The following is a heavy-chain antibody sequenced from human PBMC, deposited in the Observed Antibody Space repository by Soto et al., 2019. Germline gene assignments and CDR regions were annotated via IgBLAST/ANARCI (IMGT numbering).Heavy chain of an antibody. V-gene: IGHV1-3*01. D-gene: IGHD2-2*01. CDR1: GYTFSDYG. Sequence: QVHLVQSGAEVKKPGASVTISCKASGYTFSDYGIHWIRQAPGQRPEWLGWILCLNDRKEYSQKFQGRISLTRDTSARTAYMGVIMLRSEDTAVYYCARGRRTGTEKTCYADFDLWGQGSLVRVSS. J-gene: IGHJ4*02. CDR2: ILCLNDRK. CDR3: ARGRRTGTEKTCYADFDL.